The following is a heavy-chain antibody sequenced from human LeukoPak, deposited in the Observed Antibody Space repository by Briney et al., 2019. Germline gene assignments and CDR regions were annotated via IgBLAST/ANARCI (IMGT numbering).Heavy chain of an antibody. CDR3: ARDNSGYCSDGSCRYSTGFDY. V-gene: IGHV3-53*01. Sequence: PGGSLRLSCAASGFTVSSNYMTWVRQAPGKGLEWVSVIYSGGSTYYADSVKGRFTISRDNSKNTLYLQMNSLRAEDTAVYYCARDNSGYCSDGSCRYSTGFDYWGQGTLVTVSS. J-gene: IGHJ4*02. CDR1: GFTVSSNY. D-gene: IGHD2-15*01. CDR2: IYSGGST.